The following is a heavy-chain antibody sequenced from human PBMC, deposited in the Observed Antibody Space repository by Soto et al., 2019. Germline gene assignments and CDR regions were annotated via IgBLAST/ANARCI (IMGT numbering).Heavy chain of an antibody. CDR2: IYSSETT. J-gene: IGHJ6*02. Sequence: PSETLSLTCTVSGGSVNSNSYSWGWIRQSPGKRLEWIGTIYSSETTHYNQSLRSRVTISVDTSMNEFSLSLRSVTAADTAVYYCGILNFYCASTGCHGYYGMYVWGQGTTVTVSS. V-gene: IGHV4-39*01. D-gene: IGHD2-2*01. CDR1: GGSVNSNSYS. CDR3: GILNFYCASTGCHGYYGMYV.